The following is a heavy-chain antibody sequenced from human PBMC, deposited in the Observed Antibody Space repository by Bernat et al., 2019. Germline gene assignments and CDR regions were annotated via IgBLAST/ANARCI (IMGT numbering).Heavy chain of an antibody. D-gene: IGHD3-10*01. V-gene: IGHV3-66*01. Sequence: EVQLVESGGGLVQPGGSLRLSCAASGFTVSSTYMTWVRQAPGKGLEWVSIIYSGGSTYYADSVKGRFTISRDNSKNTLYLQMNSPRAEDTAVYYCAVLPSGDYWGQGTLVTVSS. CDR1: GFTVSSTY. J-gene: IGHJ4*02. CDR3: AVLPSGDY. CDR2: IYSGGST.